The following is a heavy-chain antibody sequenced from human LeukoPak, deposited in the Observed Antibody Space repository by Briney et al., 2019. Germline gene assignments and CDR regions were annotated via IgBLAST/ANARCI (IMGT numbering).Heavy chain of an antibody. D-gene: IGHD6-13*01. V-gene: IGHV1-8*01. CDR2: MNPNSGNT. CDR1: GYTFTSYD. CDR3: ARQAAAGTVSNKSWFDP. Sequence: ASVKVSCKASGYTFTSYDINWVRQATGQGLEWMGWMNPNSGNTGYAQKFQGRVTMTRNTSISTAYMELSSLRSEDTAVYYCARQAAAGTVSNKSWFDPWGQGTLVTVSS. J-gene: IGHJ5*02.